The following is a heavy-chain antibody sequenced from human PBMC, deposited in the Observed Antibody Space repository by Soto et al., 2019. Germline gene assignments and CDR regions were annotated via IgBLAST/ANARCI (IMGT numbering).Heavy chain of an antibody. D-gene: IGHD3-10*01. V-gene: IGHV3-7*01. CDR1: GFTFRSSW. CDR2: VKQDGSQK. Sequence: QPGGSLRLSCAASGFTFRSSWMSWVRQAPGKGLEWVANVKQDGSQKYYVGSVKGRFTISRDNAENSLYLQMNSLRAEDTAVYYCTRNLMVRGAFDYWGQGTLVTVSS. J-gene: IGHJ4*02. CDR3: TRNLMVRGAFDY.